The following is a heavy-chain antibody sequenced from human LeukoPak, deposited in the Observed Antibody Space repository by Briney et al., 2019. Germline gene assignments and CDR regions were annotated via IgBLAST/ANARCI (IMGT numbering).Heavy chain of an antibody. CDR3: HYGSGSHFDY. Sequence: ASVKVSCKASGYTFTSYYMHWVRQAPGQGLEWMGIINPSGGSTSYAQKFQGRVTMTRDTSTSTVYMELSSLRSEDPAVYYCHYGSGSHFDYWGQGTLVTVSS. CDR2: INPSGGST. D-gene: IGHD3-10*01. V-gene: IGHV1-46*01. J-gene: IGHJ4*02. CDR1: GYTFTSYY.